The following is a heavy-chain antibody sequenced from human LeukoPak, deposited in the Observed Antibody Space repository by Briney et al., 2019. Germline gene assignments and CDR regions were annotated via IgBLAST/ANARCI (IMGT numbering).Heavy chain of an antibody. CDR2: IRSKAYGGTT. CDR3: TRVAAIVVVRGDY. Sequence: GGSLRLSCTASGFTFGDYAMSWVRQAPGKGLEWVGFIRSKAYGGTTEYAASVKGRFTISRDDSKSIAYLQMNSLKTEDTAVYYCTRVAAIVVVRGDYWGQGTLVTVSS. J-gene: IGHJ4*02. CDR1: GFTFGDYA. V-gene: IGHV3-49*04. D-gene: IGHD3-22*01.